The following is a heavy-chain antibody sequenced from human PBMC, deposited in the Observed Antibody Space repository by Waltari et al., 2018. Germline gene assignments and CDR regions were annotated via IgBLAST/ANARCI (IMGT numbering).Heavy chain of an antibody. J-gene: IGHJ4*02. V-gene: IGHV1-3*01. Sequence: QVQLVQSGAEVKKPGASMKVSCKASGYTFTNYPMHWVRQAPGQRLEWMGWINPGDGKIIYSQKFQGRVTFTRDTSATTAYMELSSLRSEDTAVYYCVRDYYDTSGNYSPDYWGQGTLVTVSS. CDR2: INPGDGKI. CDR1: GYTFTNYP. CDR3: VRDYYDTSGNYSPDY. D-gene: IGHD3-22*01.